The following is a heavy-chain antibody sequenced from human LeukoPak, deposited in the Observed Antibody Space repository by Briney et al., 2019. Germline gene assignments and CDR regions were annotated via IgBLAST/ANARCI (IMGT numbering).Heavy chain of an antibody. J-gene: IGHJ4*02. Sequence: GGSLRLSCAASGFTFSSYAMHWVRQAPGKGLEWVAVISYDGSNKYYADSVKGRFTISRDNSKNTLYLQMNSLRAEDTAVYYCARSYGGYWNYFDYWGQGTLVTVSS. CDR3: ARSYGGYWNYFDY. V-gene: IGHV3-30-3*01. CDR1: GFTFSSYA. D-gene: IGHD5-12*01. CDR2: ISYDGSNK.